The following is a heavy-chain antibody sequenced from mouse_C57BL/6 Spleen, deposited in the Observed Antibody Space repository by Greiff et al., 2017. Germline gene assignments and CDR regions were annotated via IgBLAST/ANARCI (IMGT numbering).Heavy chain of an antibody. CDR1: GFNIKNTY. J-gene: IGHJ4*01. V-gene: IGHV14-3*01. Sequence: VQLQQSVAELVRPGASVKLSCTASGFNIKNTYMHWVKQRPEQGLEWIGRIDPANGNTKYAPKFQGKATITADTSSNTAYLQLRSLTSEDASIYSFARPSPYYAMDYWGQGTSVTVSS. CDR2: IDPANGNT. CDR3: ARPSPYYAMDY.